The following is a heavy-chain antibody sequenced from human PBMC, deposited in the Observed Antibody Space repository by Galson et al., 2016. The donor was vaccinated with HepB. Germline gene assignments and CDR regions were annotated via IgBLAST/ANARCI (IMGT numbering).Heavy chain of an antibody. CDR1: GFSLSPSEVA. CDR3: AHSLSTVGAFDY. CDR2: IYWDDDK. J-gene: IGHJ4*02. V-gene: IGHV2-5*02. Sequence: PALVKPTQTLTLTCAFSGFSLSPSEVAVGWIRQPPGKALEWLALIYWDDDKRYNASLKSRLTVNKDTSKNQVVLKLTNMDPVDTGTYYCAHSLSTVGAFDYWGQGILVTVSS. D-gene: IGHD4-23*01.